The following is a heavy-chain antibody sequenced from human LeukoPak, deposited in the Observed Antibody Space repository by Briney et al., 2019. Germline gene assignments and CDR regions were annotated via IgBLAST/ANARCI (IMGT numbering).Heavy chain of an antibody. J-gene: IGHJ3*02. D-gene: IGHD1-7*01. CDR1: GFTFSNAW. Sequence: PGGSLRLSCAASGFTFSNAWMSWVRQAPGKGLEWGGRIKRKNDLGTTDYAAPVKARFTISRDDSKNTLYLQMNSLKTEDTAVYYCTAENFLYAFDIWGQGTMVTVPS. CDR2: IKRKNDLGTT. CDR3: TAENFLYAFDI. V-gene: IGHV3-15*01.